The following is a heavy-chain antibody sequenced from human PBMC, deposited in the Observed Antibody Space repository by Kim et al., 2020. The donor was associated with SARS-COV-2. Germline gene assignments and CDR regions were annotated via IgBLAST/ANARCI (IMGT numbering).Heavy chain of an antibody. CDR3: AREEGSALYNWFDP. CDR1: GFTFSSYG. J-gene: IGHJ5*02. D-gene: IGHD3-10*01. CDR2: IWYDGSNK. Sequence: GGSLRLSCAASGFTFSSYGMHWVRQAPGKGLEWVAVIWYDGSNKYYADSVKGRFTISRDNSKNTLYLQMNSLRAEDTAVYYCAREEGSALYNWFDPWGQGTLVTVSS. V-gene: IGHV3-33*01.